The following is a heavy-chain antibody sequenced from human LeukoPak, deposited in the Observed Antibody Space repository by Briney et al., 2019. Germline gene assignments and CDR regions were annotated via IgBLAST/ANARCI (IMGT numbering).Heavy chain of an antibody. Sequence: GGSLRLSCAASGFTFSTYWMHWVRHAPGKGLVWVSRINSDGSSTDYADSVKGRFIISRDNSKLTVYLQMNSLRAEDTAVYYCAKLPRSDFWSGYYHFDYWGQGTLVTVSS. CDR3: AKLPRSDFWSGYYHFDY. CDR1: GFTFSTYW. V-gene: IGHV3-74*01. CDR2: INSDGSST. J-gene: IGHJ4*02. D-gene: IGHD3-3*01.